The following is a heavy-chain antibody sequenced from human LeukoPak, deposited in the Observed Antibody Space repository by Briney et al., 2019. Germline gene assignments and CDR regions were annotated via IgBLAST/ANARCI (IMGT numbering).Heavy chain of an antibody. Sequence: PGRSLRLSCAASGFTFSSYSMNWVRQAPGKGLEWVSSISSSSSYIYYADSVKGRFTISRDNAKNSLYLQMNSLRAEDTAVYYCARDFRDVSGSYPNFDYWGQGTLVTVSS. CDR2: ISSSSSYI. V-gene: IGHV3-21*01. CDR1: GFTFSSYS. CDR3: ARDFRDVSGSYPNFDY. J-gene: IGHJ4*02. D-gene: IGHD1-26*01.